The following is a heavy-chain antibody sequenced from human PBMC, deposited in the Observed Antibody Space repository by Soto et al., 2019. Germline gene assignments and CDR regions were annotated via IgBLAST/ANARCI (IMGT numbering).Heavy chain of an antibody. CDR1: GFTFSDHY. V-gene: IGHV3-72*01. Sequence: GGSLRLSCAASGFTFSDHYMDWVRQAPGKGLEWVGRTRNKANSYTTEYAASVKGRFTISRDDSKNTLYLQMNSLKTEDTAVYYCTTVMVATDYYYGMDVWGQGTTVTVSS. J-gene: IGHJ6*02. CDR3: TTVMVATDYYYGMDV. CDR2: TRNKANSYTT. D-gene: IGHD5-12*01.